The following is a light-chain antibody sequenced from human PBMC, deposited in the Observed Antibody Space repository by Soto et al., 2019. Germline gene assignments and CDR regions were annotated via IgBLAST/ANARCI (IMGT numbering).Light chain of an antibody. CDR1: RTVGSK. Sequence: EIVMTQSPATLSVSPGERATLSCTASRTVGSKLAWYQQKLGQAPRLLIYVASTRATGIPARLSGSGSETEFTLTISSLRSEDFAIYFCQQYNNWPPDRTFGQGTKVEIK. V-gene: IGKV3-15*01. J-gene: IGKJ1*01. CDR3: QQYNNWPPDRT. CDR2: VAS.